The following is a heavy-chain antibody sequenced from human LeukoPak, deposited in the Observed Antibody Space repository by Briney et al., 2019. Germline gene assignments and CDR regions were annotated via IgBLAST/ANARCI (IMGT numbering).Heavy chain of an antibody. CDR2: IYYSGST. Sequence: SETLSLTCTVSGGSISSGGYYWSWIRQHPGKGLEWIGYIYYSGSTFYNPSLKSRVTISIDTTENQLSLKLSSVTAADTAVYYCARYYGDFLGYFDLWGRGTLVTVSS. CDR3: ARYYGDFLGYFDL. V-gene: IGHV4-31*03. J-gene: IGHJ2*01. D-gene: IGHD4-17*01. CDR1: GGSISSGGYY.